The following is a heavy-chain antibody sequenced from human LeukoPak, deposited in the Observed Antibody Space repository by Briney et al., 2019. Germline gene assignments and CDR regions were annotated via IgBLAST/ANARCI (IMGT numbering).Heavy chain of an antibody. V-gene: IGHV4-34*01. CDR1: GGSFSGYY. CDR2: INHSGST. D-gene: IGHD3-22*01. J-gene: IGHJ6*03. Sequence: SETLTLTCAVYGGSFSGYYWSWIRQPPGKGLEWIGEINHSGSTNYNPSLKSRVTISVDTSKNQFSLKLSSVTAADTAVYYCARGAYYDSSGYYYRDYYYYMDVWGEGTTVTVSS. CDR3: ARGAYYDSSGYYYRDYYYYMDV.